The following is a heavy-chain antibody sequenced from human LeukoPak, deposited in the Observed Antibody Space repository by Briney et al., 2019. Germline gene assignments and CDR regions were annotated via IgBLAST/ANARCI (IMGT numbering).Heavy chain of an antibody. CDR1: GGSFSGYY. J-gene: IGHJ4*02. Sequence: SETLSLTCAVCGGSFSGYYWSWIRQPPGKGLEWIGEINHSGSTNYNPSLKSRVTISVDTSKNQFSLKLSSVTAADTAVYYCARKSSWYFDYWGQGTLVTVSS. CDR3: ARKSSWYFDY. V-gene: IGHV4-34*01. D-gene: IGHD6-13*01. CDR2: INHSGST.